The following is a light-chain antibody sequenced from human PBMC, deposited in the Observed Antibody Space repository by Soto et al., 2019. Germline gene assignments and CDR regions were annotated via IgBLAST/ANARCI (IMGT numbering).Light chain of an antibody. CDR3: AAWDDTLNGEV. J-gene: IGLJ3*02. CDR2: RNK. CDR1: RLNIGRNY. V-gene: IGLV1-47*01. Sequence: QSALTQPPSASGTTGQRVSISCPGSRLNIGRNYVYWYQQLPGTAPKLLIRRNKARSSGVPEQSSGSKSGTSVALAIRGLRSEDEATYYCAAWDDTLNGEVFGGGTQLTVL.